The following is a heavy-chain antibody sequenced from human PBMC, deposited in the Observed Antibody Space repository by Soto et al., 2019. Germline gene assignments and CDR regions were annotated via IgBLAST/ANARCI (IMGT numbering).Heavy chain of an antibody. V-gene: IGHV3-23*01. Sequence: PGGSLRLSCAACVFNVSNYPGSWVRHAQGKGLEWVSYISNPXGRINYAHCVKGRFSISTDNSNNTLYLQMNSLRAEDTAIFYCAKYGYTPSKWLDPWGQGTLVTVSS. CDR2: ISNPXGRI. J-gene: IGHJ5*02. D-gene: IGHD5-18*01. CDR3: AKYGYTPSKWLDP. CDR1: VFNVSNYP.